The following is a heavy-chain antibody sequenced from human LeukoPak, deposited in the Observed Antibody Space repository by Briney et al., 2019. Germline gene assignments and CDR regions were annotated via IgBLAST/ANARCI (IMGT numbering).Heavy chain of an antibody. CDR2: ILYDGSKK. J-gene: IGHJ4*02. V-gene: IGHV3-30*03. CDR1: GFIFSSYN. D-gene: IGHD3-10*01. CDR3: ATHPGDYWFGYLQL. Sequence: GGSLRLSCAASGFIFSSYNMHWVRQAPGKGLEWVAAILYDGSKKYYADSVKGRFSVYRDNAKNSLYLQMNNLRAEDTAVYYCATHPGDYWFGYLQLWGQGTLVTVSS.